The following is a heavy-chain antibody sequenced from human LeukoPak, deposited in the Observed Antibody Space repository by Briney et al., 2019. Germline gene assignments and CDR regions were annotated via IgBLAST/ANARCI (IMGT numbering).Heavy chain of an antibody. CDR2: IRYDGSNK. D-gene: IGHD3-10*01. V-gene: IGHV3-30*02. CDR1: GFTFSSYG. J-gene: IGHJ4*02. Sequence: PGGSLRLSCAASGFTFSSYGMHWVRQAPGKGLEWVAFIRYDGSNKYYADSVKGRFTISRDNSKNTLYLQMNGLRAEDTAVYYCAKASSHYYGSGSYYNVDYWGQGTLVTVSS. CDR3: AKASSHYYGSGSYYNVDY.